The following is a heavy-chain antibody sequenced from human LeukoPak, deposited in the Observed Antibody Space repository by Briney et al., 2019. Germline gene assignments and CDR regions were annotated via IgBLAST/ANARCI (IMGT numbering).Heavy chain of an antibody. V-gene: IGHV3-21*01. J-gene: IGHJ6*03. CDR2: ISSSSSYI. Sequence: GGSLRLSCAASGFTFSSYEMNWVRQAPGKGLEWVSSISSSSSYIYYADSVKGRFTISRDNAKKSLYLQMNSLRAEDTAVYYCARDREGHRYGYDYYMDVWGKGTTVTVSS. CDR1: GFTFSSYE. CDR3: ARDREGHRYGYDYYMDV. D-gene: IGHD5-18*01.